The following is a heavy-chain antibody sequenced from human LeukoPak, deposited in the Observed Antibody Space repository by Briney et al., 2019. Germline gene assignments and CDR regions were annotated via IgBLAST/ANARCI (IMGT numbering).Heavy chain of an antibody. CDR1: GFTFSSYA. V-gene: IGHV3-23*01. Sequence: PGGSLRLSCAASGFTFSSYAMSWVRQAPGKGLERVSAISAGGGTTYYADSVKGRFTISRDNSKNTLCLQMNSLRAEDTATYFCANHFDILSKLVAFDIWGQGTMVTVSS. J-gene: IGHJ3*02. CDR3: ANHFDILSKLVAFDI. D-gene: IGHD3-9*01. CDR2: ISAGGGTT.